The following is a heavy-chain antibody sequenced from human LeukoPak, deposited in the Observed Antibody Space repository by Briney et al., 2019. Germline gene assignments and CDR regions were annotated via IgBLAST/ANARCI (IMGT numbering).Heavy chain of an antibody. CDR1: GYSIGSGYY. J-gene: IGHJ4*02. D-gene: IGHD6-6*01. V-gene: IGHV4-38-2*01. CDR3: ARDKYTTSSGASSEFDY. Sequence: SETLSLTCAVSGYSIGSGYYWAWIRQPPGKGLEWIGSIYHSGSTYYNPSLKSRVTISVDRSRNQFSLKMTSVTVADTAVFYCARDKYTTSSGASSEFDYWGQGTLVIVSS. CDR2: IYHSGST.